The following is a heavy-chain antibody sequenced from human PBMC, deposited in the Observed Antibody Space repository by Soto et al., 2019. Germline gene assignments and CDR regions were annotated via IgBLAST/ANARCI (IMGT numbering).Heavy chain of an antibody. CDR1: GFTFSSYA. CDR3: AKDLGHCSGGSCYSYLDRAFDI. V-gene: IGHV3-23*01. CDR2: ISGSGGST. Sequence: EVQLLESGGGLVQPGGSLRLSCAASGFTFSSYAMSWVRQAPGKGLEWVSAISGSGGSTYYADSVKGRFTISRDNSKNTLYLQMNSLRAADTAVYYCAKDLGHCSGGSCYSYLDRAFDIWGQGTMVTVSS. D-gene: IGHD2-15*01. J-gene: IGHJ3*02.